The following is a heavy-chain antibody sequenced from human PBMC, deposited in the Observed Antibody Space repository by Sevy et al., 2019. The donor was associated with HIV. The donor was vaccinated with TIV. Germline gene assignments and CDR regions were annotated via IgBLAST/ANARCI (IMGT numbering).Heavy chain of an antibody. Sequence: GGSLRLSCVASGFTFSRYAMSWVRQAPGKGLKWVSALGGSVDMTYYADFVKGRFTISRDNSKNTLYLQINSLRAEDTAVYYCARVVEALPGYYYGMDVWGQGTTVTVSS. CDR2: LGGSVDMT. CDR3: ARVVEALPGYYYGMDV. D-gene: IGHD1-26*01. J-gene: IGHJ6*02. CDR1: GFTFSRYA. V-gene: IGHV3-23*01.